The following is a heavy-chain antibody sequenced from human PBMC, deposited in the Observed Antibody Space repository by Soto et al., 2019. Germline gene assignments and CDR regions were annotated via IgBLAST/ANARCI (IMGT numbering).Heavy chain of an antibody. CDR2: IVVGSGNT. Sequence: ASVKVSCKASGFTFTSSAVRWVRQARGQRLEWIGWIVVGSGNTNYAQKFQERVTITRDMSTSTAYMELSSLRSEDTAVYYCAADPTYYDILTGYYRFDYWGQGTLVTVSS. V-gene: IGHV1-58*01. CDR3: AADPTYYDILTGYYRFDY. D-gene: IGHD3-9*01. J-gene: IGHJ4*02. CDR1: GFTFTSSA.